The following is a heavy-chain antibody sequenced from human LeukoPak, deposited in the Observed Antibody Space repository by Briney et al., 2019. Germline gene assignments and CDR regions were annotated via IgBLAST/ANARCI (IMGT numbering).Heavy chain of an antibody. CDR3: AKDYGDYVGEVGYFDY. CDR1: GFTLSDYW. J-gene: IGHJ4*02. Sequence: GGSLRLSCAASGFTLSDYWMHWVRQAPGKGLEWVAVISYDGSNKYYADSVKGRFTISRDNSKNTLYLQMNSLRAEDTAVYYCAKDYGDYVGEVGYFDYWGQGTLVTVSS. V-gene: IGHV3-30*18. D-gene: IGHD4-17*01. CDR2: ISYDGSNK.